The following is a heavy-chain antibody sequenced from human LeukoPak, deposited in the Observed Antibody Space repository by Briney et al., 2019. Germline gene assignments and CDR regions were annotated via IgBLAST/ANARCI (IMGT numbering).Heavy chain of an antibody. V-gene: IGHV4-59*08. D-gene: IGHD2-15*01. J-gene: IGHJ5*02. Sequence: SETLSLTCTVSGGSISSYYWSWIRQPPGKGLEWIGYIYYSGSTNYNPSLKSRVTISVDTSKNQFSLKLSSVTAADTAVYYCARHLCSGGSCSPGWFDPWGQGTLVTVSS. CDR1: GGSISSYY. CDR2: IYYSGST. CDR3: ARHLCSGGSCSPGWFDP.